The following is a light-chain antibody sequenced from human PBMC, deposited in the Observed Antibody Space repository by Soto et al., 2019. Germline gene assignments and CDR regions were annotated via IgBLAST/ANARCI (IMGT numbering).Light chain of an antibody. CDR2: EVS. V-gene: IGLV2-23*02. CDR3: CSYAGRSTPYV. Sequence: QSVLTQPASVSGSPGQSITISCTGTSSDVVSYNLVSWYQQYPGKAPTLMIYEVSKRPSGVSNRFSGSKSGNTACLTISGLQAEDEADYYCCSYAGRSTPYVFGTGTKVTVL. J-gene: IGLJ1*01. CDR1: SSDVVSYNL.